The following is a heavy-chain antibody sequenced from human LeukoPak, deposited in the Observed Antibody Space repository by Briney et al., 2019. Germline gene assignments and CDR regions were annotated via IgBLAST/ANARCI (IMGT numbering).Heavy chain of an antibody. CDR2: ISSSSSTI. D-gene: IGHD6-13*01. J-gene: IGHJ4*02. CDR1: GFTFSSYS. Sequence: PGGSLRLSCAASGFTFSSYSMNWVRQAPGKGLEWVSYISSSSSTIYYADSVKGRFTISRDNAKNSLYLQMNSLRAEDTAVYYCAVVCLAAAGTVDFDYWGQGTLVTVSS. CDR3: AVVCLAAAGTVDFDY. V-gene: IGHV3-48*01.